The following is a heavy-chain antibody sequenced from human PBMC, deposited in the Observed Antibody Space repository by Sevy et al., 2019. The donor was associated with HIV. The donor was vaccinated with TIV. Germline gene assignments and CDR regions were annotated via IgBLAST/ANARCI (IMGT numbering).Heavy chain of an antibody. J-gene: IGHJ4*02. CDR3: AKDAYSSGWYPSDY. V-gene: IGHV3-23*01. CDR2: ISGSGGST. CDR1: GFTFSSYA. D-gene: IGHD6-19*01. Sequence: GGSLRLSCAASGFTFSSYAMSWVRQAPGKGLEWVSAISGSGGSTYYADPVKGRFTISRDNSKNTLYLQMNSLRAEDTAVYYCAKDAYSSGWYPSDYWGQGTLVTVSS.